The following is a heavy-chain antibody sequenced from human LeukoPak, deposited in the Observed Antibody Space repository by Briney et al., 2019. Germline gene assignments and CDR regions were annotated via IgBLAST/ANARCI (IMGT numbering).Heavy chain of an antibody. D-gene: IGHD6-13*01. J-gene: IGHJ2*01. Sequence: ASVKVSCRSSGYTFTGYYLHWVRQAPGQGLGWMGWIIPNSGGTNYAQKFQGRVTMTRDTSISTAYMDLSRLRSDDTAVYYCARGGAAPEGYWFFDLWGRGTLVTVSS. CDR3: ARGGAAPEGYWFFDL. CDR2: IIPNSGGT. CDR1: GYTFTGYY. V-gene: IGHV1-2*02.